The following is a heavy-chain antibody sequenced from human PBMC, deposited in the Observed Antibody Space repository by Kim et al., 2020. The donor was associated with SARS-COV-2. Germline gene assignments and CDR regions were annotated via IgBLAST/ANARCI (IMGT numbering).Heavy chain of an antibody. Sequence: ASVKVSCKASGYTFTSYDINWVRQATGQGLEWMGWMNPNSGNTGYAQKFQGRVTMTRNTSISTAYMELSSLRSEDTAVYYCARTDQQIDAFDIWGQGTMVTVSS. V-gene: IGHV1-8*01. CDR2: MNPNSGNT. J-gene: IGHJ3*02. D-gene: IGHD2-2*01. CDR1: GYTFTSYD. CDR3: ARTDQQIDAFDI.